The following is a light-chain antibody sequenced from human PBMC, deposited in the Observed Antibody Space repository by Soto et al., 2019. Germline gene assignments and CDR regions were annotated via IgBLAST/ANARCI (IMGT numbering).Light chain of an antibody. V-gene: IGLV2-8*01. Sequence: QSALTQSPSASGSPGQSVTISCTGTSSDVGNYKYVSWYQQHPGKAPKLMIYEVSKRPSGVPDRFSGSKSGYTASLTVSGLQVEDEADYYCSSYAGSNLWVFGGGTKLTVL. CDR1: SSDVGNYKY. CDR2: EVS. J-gene: IGLJ3*02. CDR3: SSYAGSNLWV.